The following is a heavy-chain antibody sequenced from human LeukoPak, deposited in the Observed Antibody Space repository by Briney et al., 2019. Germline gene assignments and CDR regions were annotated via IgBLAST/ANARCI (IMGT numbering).Heavy chain of an antibody. D-gene: IGHD6-13*01. CDR3: ARGGSSSWYYFDY. V-gene: IGHV4-39*01. Sequence: PSETLSLTCTVSGGSISSSSYYWGWIRQPPGKGLEWIGSIYYNPSLKSRVTISVDTSKNQFSLKLRSVTAADTAVYYCARGGSSSWYYFDYWGQGTLVTVSS. CDR1: GGSISSSSYY. J-gene: IGHJ4*02. CDR2: I.